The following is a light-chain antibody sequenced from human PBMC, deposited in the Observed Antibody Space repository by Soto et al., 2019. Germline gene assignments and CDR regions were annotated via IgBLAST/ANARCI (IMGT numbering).Light chain of an antibody. Sequence: HSALTQPPSASGSPGQSVTISCTGTSSDVGGYNYVSWYQQHPGIAPKLMIYEVTKRPSGVPDRFSGSKSGNTASLTVSGLQAEDEADYYCSSYAGSNNWVFGGGTKLTVL. CDR3: SSYAGSNNWV. CDR1: SSDVGGYNY. J-gene: IGLJ3*02. V-gene: IGLV2-8*01. CDR2: EVT.